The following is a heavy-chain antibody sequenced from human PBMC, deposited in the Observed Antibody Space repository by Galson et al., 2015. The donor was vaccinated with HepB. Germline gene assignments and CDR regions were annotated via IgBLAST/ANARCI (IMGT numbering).Heavy chain of an antibody. D-gene: IGHD3-10*01. CDR2: ISGSGGNT. CDR3: AKDSVRDYNGSGTLWAFDI. CDR1: GFTFSNYA. J-gene: IGHJ3*02. Sequence: SLRLSCAGSGFTFSNYAMNWVRQAPGKGLEWVSCISGSGGNTHYTDSVKGRFTISRDNSKNTLYLQMNSLRAEDTAVYYCAKDSVRDYNGSGTLWAFDIWGQGTMVTVSS. V-gene: IGHV3-23*01.